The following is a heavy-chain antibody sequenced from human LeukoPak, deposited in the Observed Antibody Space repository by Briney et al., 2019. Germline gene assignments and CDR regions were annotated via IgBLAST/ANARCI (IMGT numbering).Heavy chain of an antibody. CDR2: INPNTGGT. J-gene: IGHJ3*02. D-gene: IGHD6-13*01. Sequence: GASVKVSCKASGYAFTDYYAHWVRQAPGQGLEWMGRINPNTGGTNSAQKFQGRVTMTRDTSISTAYMELSSLRSGDTALYYCATSTLGYSSSWNGDAFDIWGQGTMVTVSS. CDR3: ATSTLGYSSSWNGDAFDI. CDR1: GYAFTDYY. V-gene: IGHV1-2*06.